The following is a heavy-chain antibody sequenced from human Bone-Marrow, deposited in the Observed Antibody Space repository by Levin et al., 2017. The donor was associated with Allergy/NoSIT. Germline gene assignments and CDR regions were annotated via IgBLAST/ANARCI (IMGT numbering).Heavy chain of an antibody. CDR3: AKVPSSFGGSYYFHH. D-gene: IGHD3-16*01. CDR2: INWNSNTI. V-gene: IGHV3-9*01. CDR1: GFTFDDFA. Sequence: QSGGSLRLSCAASGFTFDDFAMHWVRQAPEKGLEWVSGINWNSNTIDYADSVKGRFTISRDNAKNSLYLQMNSLRPEYTAFYYCAKVPSSFGGSYYFHHWGRGTLVTVSS. J-gene: IGHJ1*01.